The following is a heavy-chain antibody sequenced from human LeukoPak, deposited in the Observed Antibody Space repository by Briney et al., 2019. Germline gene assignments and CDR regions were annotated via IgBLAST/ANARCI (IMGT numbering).Heavy chain of an antibody. CDR1: GFTFSSYG. CDR3: AKDRGGYATAGIDY. V-gene: IGHV3-30*02. Sequence: PGGSLRLACAASGFTFSSYGMYWVRQAPGKGLEWVAFIRYDGSNKYYADSVKGRFTISRDNSKNTLYLQMNSLRAEDTAVYYCAKDRGGYATAGIDYWGQGTLVTVSS. D-gene: IGHD6-13*01. J-gene: IGHJ4*02. CDR2: IRYDGSNK.